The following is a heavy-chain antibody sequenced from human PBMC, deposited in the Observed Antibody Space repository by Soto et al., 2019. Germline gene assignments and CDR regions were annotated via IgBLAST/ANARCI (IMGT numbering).Heavy chain of an antibody. V-gene: IGHV4-4*07. CDR3: ARDQRLDSYSSPLYLHFDS. J-gene: IGHJ4*02. CDR2: IYTSVTT. D-gene: IGHD6-19*01. CDR1: GGSISNYY. Sequence: PSETLSLTCTVSGGSISNYYWSWIRQSCGKGLEWIGRIYTSVTTNYNPSIKSRVTMSVDTSKNRFSLKLTSVTAADTDVYYCARDQRLDSYSSPLYLHFDSWGQGSLVTVSS.